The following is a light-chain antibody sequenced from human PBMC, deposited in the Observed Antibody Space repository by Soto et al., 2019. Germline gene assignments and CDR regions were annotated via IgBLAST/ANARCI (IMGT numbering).Light chain of an antibody. CDR1: TGPVTNNYY. J-gene: IGLJ2*01. V-gene: IGLV7-43*01. Sequence: QAVVTQEPSLTVSPGGTVTLTCASSTGPVTNNYYPTWFQQKPGQAPRALIYSASRKHSWTPARFSGFLTGGKAALTLSGVQPEDEADYYCLLYSGGLVVFGGGTKLTVL. CDR3: LLYSGGLVV. CDR2: SAS.